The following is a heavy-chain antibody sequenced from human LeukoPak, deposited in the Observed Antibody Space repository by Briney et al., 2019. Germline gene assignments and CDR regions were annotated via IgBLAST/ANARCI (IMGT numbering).Heavy chain of an antibody. Sequence: GGSLRLSCAASGFNLSDSHMPWVRQAPGKGVEWVGHIRRRRDNYATAYGVSVQGRFTISRDDSNNMAYLQMNSLTADDTAVYYCSRQTVSCHDFWGQGTLVTVSS. CDR2: IRRRRDNYAT. CDR3: SRQTVSCHDF. J-gene: IGHJ4*02. D-gene: IGHD2-2*01. V-gene: IGHV3-73*01. CDR1: GFNLSDSH.